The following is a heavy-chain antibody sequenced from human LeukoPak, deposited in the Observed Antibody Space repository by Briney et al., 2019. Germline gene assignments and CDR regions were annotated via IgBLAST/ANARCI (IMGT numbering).Heavy chain of an antibody. Sequence: GGSLRLSCVASGFTFSSYSMNWVRQAPGKGLEWVANIKQDGSEKYYVDSVKGRFTISRDNAKNSLYLQMNSLRAEDTAVYYCARDNYYYYGMDVWGQGTTVTVSS. CDR2: IKQDGSEK. V-gene: IGHV3-7*03. CDR3: ARDNYYYYGMDV. J-gene: IGHJ6*02. CDR1: GFTFSSYS.